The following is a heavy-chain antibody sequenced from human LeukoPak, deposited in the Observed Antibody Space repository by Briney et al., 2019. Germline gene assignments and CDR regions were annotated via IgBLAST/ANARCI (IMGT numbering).Heavy chain of an antibody. CDR3: ARPSSSSWYLYYYGMDV. CDR2: IIPIFGTA. J-gene: IGHJ6*02. CDR1: GGTFSSYA. Sequence: SVKVSCKASGGTFSSYAISWVRQAPGQGLEWMGGIIPIFGTANYAQKFQGRITITADESTSTAYMELSSLRSEDTAVYYCARPSSSSWYLYYYGMDVWGQGTTVTVSS. V-gene: IGHV1-69*01. D-gene: IGHD6-13*01.